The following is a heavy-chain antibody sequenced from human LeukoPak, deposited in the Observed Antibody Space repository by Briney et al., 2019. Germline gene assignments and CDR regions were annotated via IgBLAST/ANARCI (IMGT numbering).Heavy chain of an antibody. CDR2: INPNSGDT. V-gene: IGHV1-2*02. D-gene: IGHD2-8*01. CDR3: ARPSYARSDYEYLQH. Sequence: GASVKVSCKSSGYTFTGYYMHWVRQAPGQGLEWMGFINPNSGDTNYAQKFQGRVTMIRDTSISTAYMELSRLRYDETPVFYCARPSYARSDYEYLQHWGQGTLVTVSS. CDR1: GYTFTGYY. J-gene: IGHJ1*01.